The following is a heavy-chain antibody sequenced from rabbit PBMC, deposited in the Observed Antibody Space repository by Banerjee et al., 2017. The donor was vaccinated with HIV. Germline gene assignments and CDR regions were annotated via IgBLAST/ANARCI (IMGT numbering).Heavy chain of an antibody. J-gene: IGHJ4*01. CDR2: IDAGSSGST. D-gene: IGHD6-1*01. V-gene: IGHV1S40*01. CDR3: ARDHPYAVYGGHGYADL. Sequence: QSLEESGGDLVKPGASLTLTCTASGFSFSSSYWICWVRQAPGKGLEWIACIDAGSSGSTYYANWAKGRFTISKTSSTTVTLQMTSLTAADTATYFCARDHPYAVYGGHGYADLWGPGTLVTVS. CDR1: GFSFSSSYW.